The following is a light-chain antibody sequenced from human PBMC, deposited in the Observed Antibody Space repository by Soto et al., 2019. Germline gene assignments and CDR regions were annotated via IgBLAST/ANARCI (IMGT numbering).Light chain of an antibody. CDR3: QHYYTTPRT. Sequence: DIVMTQSPDSLAVSLGERATINCKSSRSVLYNSNNKNYLAWYQQKPGQPPKLLIYWASTRESGVPDRFSGSGSETDFTLTISSLQAEDVAAYYCQHYYTTPRTFGQGTKLEIK. CDR1: RSVLYNSNNKNY. J-gene: IGKJ2*01. V-gene: IGKV4-1*01. CDR2: WAS.